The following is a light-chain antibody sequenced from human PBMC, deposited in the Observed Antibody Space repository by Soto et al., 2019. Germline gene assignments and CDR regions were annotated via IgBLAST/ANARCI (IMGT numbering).Light chain of an antibody. CDR1: SSDVV. CDR3: CSSAGGFTWV. CDR2: YVS. Sequence: QSALTQARSVSGSPGQSVTISCTGTSSDVVSWYQQHPGKAPKLIIYYVSQRPSGVPDHFSGSKSGNTASLTISGLQAEDEADYYCCSSAGGFTWVFGGGTKVTVL. J-gene: IGLJ3*02. V-gene: IGLV2-11*01.